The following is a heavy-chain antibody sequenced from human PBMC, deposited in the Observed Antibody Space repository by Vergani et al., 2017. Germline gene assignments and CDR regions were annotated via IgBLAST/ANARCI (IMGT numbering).Heavy chain of an antibody. Sequence: QVQLVQSGAEVQKPGASVKVSCKAAGYTFTGYYMHWVRQAPGQGLEWMGWINPNSGGTNYAQKFQGRVTMTRDTSISTAYMALSRLRSDDTAVYYCARDTHIVVVPAYYRTGYFDYWGQGTLVTVSS. V-gene: IGHV1-2*02. D-gene: IGHD2-2*01. CDR2: INPNSGGT. CDR1: GYTFTGYY. J-gene: IGHJ4*02. CDR3: ARDTHIVVVPAYYRTGYFDY.